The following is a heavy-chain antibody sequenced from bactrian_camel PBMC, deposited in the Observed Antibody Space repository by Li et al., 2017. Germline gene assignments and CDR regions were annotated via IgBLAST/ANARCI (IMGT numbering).Heavy chain of an antibody. CDR1: TPPDTSVC. CDR2: IDTDGGT. V-gene: IGHV3S53*01. J-gene: IGHJ4*01. D-gene: IGHD7*01. Sequence: HVQLVESGGGSVQAGGSLSLSCITSTPPDTSVCMGWFRQSPGKNGREWVATIDTDGGTRYADSVKGRFTISKDSASDTVFLQMDSLKPEDTAIYICKTPAVGGNGGNCATEGQETQVTVS.